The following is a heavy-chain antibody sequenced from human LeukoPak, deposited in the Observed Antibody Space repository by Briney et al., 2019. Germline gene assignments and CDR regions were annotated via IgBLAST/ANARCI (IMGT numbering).Heavy chain of an antibody. Sequence: TSETLSLTCTVSGGSISSYYWSWIRQPPGKGLEWIGYIYYSGSTNYNPSLKSRVTISVDTSKNQFSLKLSSVTAADTAVYYCARHEETGDSSGPLDYWGQGTLVTVSS. J-gene: IGHJ4*02. V-gene: IGHV4-59*08. CDR1: GGSISSYY. CDR2: IYYSGST. D-gene: IGHD3-22*01. CDR3: ARHEETGDSSGPLDY.